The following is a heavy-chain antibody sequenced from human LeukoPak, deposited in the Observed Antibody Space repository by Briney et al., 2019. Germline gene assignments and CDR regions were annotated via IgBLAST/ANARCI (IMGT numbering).Heavy chain of an antibody. CDR3: AREEGDGHNLDY. Sequence: SETLSLTCTVSGGSISNFYWSWIRQPPGKQLEWIGYIYSSGSTNYNPFLKSRVTISVDTSKNQFSLKLSSVTAADTAVYYCAREEGDGHNLDYWGQGTLVTVSS. CDR2: IYSSGST. J-gene: IGHJ4*02. V-gene: IGHV4-59*01. D-gene: IGHD5-24*01. CDR1: GGSISNFY.